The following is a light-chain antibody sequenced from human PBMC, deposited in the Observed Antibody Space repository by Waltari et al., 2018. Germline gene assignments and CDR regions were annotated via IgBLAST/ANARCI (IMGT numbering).Light chain of an antibody. V-gene: IGLV1-40*01. CDR3: QSYDSSLSAV. Sequence: QSVLTQPPSVSGAPGQRVTFSCTGPTSNIGSYYVQWYQQLPGAAPKLLIYENNKRPSGVSDRFSGSQSDTSASLTITGLQSEDEADYYCQSYDSSLSAVFGSGTKLTVL. CDR1: TSNIGSYY. J-gene: IGLJ6*01. CDR2: ENN.